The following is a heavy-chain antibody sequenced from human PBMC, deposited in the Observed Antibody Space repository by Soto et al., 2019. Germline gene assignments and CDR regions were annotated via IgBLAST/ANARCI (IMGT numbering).Heavy chain of an antibody. D-gene: IGHD2-2*01. Sequence: PAQTLSLTCAISGDSVSSNSAAWNWIRQSPSRGLEWLGRTYYRSKWYNDYAVSVKSRITINPDTSKNQFSLQLNSVTPEDTAVYYCARGECSSTSCSVDYWGQGTLVTVSS. CDR1: GDSVSSNSAA. V-gene: IGHV6-1*01. CDR2: TYYRSKWYN. J-gene: IGHJ4*02. CDR3: ARGECSSTSCSVDY.